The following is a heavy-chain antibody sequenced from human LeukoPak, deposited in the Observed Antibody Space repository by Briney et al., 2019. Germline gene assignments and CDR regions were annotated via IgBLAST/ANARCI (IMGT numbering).Heavy chain of an antibody. CDR3: ARGYGGNSFAFDI. CDR1: GFSFPYG. Sequence: GGSLRLSCEASGFSFPYGMSWVRQAPGKGLEWVSLIYSGGVPYYADSVKGRFTISRDNSKNTLFLQMNSLRAEDTAVYYCARGYGGNSFAFDIWGQGTMVTVSS. D-gene: IGHD4-23*01. J-gene: IGHJ3*02. CDR2: IYSGGVP. V-gene: IGHV3-66*01.